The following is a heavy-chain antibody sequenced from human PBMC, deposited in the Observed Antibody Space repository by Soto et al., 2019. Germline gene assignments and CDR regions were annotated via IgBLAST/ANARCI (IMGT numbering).Heavy chain of an antibody. J-gene: IGHJ5*02. CDR2: INHSGST. V-gene: IGHV4-34*01. CDR3: ARGKSIAARRQNWFDP. Sequence: SETLSLTCAVYGGSLSGYYWSWIRQPPGKGLEWIGEINHSGSTNYNPSLKSRVTISVDTSKNQFSLKLSSVTAADTAVYYCARGKSIAARRQNWFDPWGQGTLVTVSS. D-gene: IGHD6-6*01. CDR1: GGSLSGYY.